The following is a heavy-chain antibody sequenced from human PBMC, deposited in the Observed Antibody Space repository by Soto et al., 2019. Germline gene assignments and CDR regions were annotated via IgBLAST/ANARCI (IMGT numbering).Heavy chain of an antibody. J-gene: IGHJ6*02. V-gene: IGHV1-69*12. Sequence: QVQLVQSGAEVKKPGSSVKVSCKASGGTFSTYAISWVRQAPGQGLEWMGGIIPMFGTANYAHKFQGRVTITAEESTSTAYMDMRSLRSEDTAVYYCARAPTPTYSSSWYSYYHYDMDVWGQGTTVTVSS. CDR3: ARAPTPTYSSSWYSYYHYDMDV. CDR2: IIPMFGTA. D-gene: IGHD6-13*01. CDR1: GGTFSTYA.